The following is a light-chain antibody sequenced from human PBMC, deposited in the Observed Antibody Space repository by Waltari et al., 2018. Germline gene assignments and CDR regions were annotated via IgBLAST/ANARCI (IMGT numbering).Light chain of an antibody. J-gene: IGKJ4*01. V-gene: IGKV3-11*01. CDR3: QQRSNWPLT. Sequence: DIVLTQSPATLSLSAGERATLSCRASHSVSRYLAWYQQRPGQAPRLLIFDASFRATGIPARFSGSGSETDFTLTISSLEPEDCAVYYCQQRSNWPLTFGGGTKVEIK. CDR2: DAS. CDR1: HSVSRY.